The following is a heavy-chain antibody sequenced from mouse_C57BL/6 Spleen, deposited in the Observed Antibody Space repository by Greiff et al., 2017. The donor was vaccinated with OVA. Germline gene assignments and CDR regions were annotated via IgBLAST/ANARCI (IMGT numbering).Heavy chain of an antibody. D-gene: IGHD3-2*01. Sequence: EVQLQQSGPELVKPGASVKISCKASGYTFTDYYMNWVKQSHGKSLEWIGDINPNNGGTSYNQKFKGKATLTVDKSSSTAYMELRSLTSEDSAVYYCARRSRQYYFDYWGQGTTLTVSS. J-gene: IGHJ2*01. CDR2: INPNNGGT. CDR1: GYTFTDYY. CDR3: ARRSRQYYFDY. V-gene: IGHV1-26*01.